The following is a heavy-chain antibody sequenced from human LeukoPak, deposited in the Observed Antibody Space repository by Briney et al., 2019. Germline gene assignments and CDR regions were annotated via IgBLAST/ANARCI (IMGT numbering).Heavy chain of an antibody. D-gene: IGHD3-16*01. CDR2: IYYSGST. V-gene: IGHV4-39*01. CDR1: GGSVSSSSYY. Sequence: PSETLSLTCTVSGGSVSSSSYYWGWIRQPPGKGLEWIGSIYYSGSTYYNPSLKSRVTISVDTSKNQFSLKLSSVTAADTAVYYCARRQIRSVNWFDPWGQGTLVTVSS. CDR3: ARRQIRSVNWFDP. J-gene: IGHJ5*02.